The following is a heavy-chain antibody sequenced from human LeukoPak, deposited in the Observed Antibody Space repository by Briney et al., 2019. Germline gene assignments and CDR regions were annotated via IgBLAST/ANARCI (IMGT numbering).Heavy chain of an antibody. CDR2: IYYSGST. CDR3: ARGVTMVRGVIMGFDY. CDR1: GGSISSYY. Sequence: PSETLSLTCTVSGGSISSYYWSWIRQPPGKGLEWIGYIYYSGSTNYNPSLKSRVTISVDTSKNQFSLKLSSVTAADTAVYYCARGVTMVRGVIMGFDYWGQGTLVTVSS. D-gene: IGHD3-10*01. J-gene: IGHJ4*02. V-gene: IGHV4-59*01.